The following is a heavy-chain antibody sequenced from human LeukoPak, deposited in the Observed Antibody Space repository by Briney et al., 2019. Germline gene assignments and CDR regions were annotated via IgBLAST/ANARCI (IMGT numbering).Heavy chain of an antibody. CDR1: GGSISSYY. CDR3: ARGAVWHCSGGSCYWFDP. D-gene: IGHD2-15*01. J-gene: IGHJ5*02. V-gene: IGHV4-4*07. CDR2: ISTSGST. Sequence: PSESLSLTCTVSGGSISSYYWSWIRQPAGKGLEWIGRISTSGSTNYNPSLKSRVTMSVDTSKNQFSLKLSSVTAADTAVYYCARGAVWHCSGGSCYWFDPWGQGTLVTVS.